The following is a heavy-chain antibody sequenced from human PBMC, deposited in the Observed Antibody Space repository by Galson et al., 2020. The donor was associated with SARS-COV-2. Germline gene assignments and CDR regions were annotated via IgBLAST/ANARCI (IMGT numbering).Heavy chain of an antibody. CDR1: GFTFSSYS. J-gene: IGHJ4*02. V-gene: IGHV3-21*01. CDR3: ARVHNPELPHFDY. Sequence: NSGGSLRLSCAASGFTFSSYSMNWVRQAPGKGLEWVSSISSSSSYIYYADSVKGRFTISRDNAKNSLYLQMNSLRAEDTAVYYCARVHNPELPHFDYWGQGTLVTVSS. CDR2: ISSSSSYI. D-gene: IGHD1-26*01.